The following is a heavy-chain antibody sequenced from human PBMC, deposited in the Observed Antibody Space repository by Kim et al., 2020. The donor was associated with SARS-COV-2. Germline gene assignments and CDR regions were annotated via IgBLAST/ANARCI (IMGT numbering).Heavy chain of an antibody. D-gene: IGHD2-8*01. CDR1: GGSISSGGYY. CDR2: IYYSGST. Sequence: SETLSLTCTVSGGSISSGGYYWSWIRQHPGKGLEWIGYIYYSGSTYYNPSLKSRVTISVDTSKNQFSLKLSSVTAADTAVYYCARDLSGVYGLYYGMDVWGQGTTVTVSS. CDR3: ARDLSGVYGLYYGMDV. V-gene: IGHV4-31*03. J-gene: IGHJ6*02.